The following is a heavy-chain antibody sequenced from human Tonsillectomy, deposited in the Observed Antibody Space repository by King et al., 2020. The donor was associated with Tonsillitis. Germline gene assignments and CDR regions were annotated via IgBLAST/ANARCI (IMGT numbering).Heavy chain of an antibody. CDR2: ISYDGSNK. V-gene: IGHV3-30*04. Sequence: VQLVESGGGVVQPGRSLRLSCAASGFSFRTYALHWVRQAPGTGLYLVAVISYDGSNKYYADSVKGRFTISRDNSKNTLYLQMNSLRAEDTAVYYCAREYDYGDSSGYFDYWGQGTLVTVSS. J-gene: IGHJ4*02. D-gene: IGHD4-17*01. CDR1: GFSFRTYA. CDR3: AREYDYGDSSGYFDY.